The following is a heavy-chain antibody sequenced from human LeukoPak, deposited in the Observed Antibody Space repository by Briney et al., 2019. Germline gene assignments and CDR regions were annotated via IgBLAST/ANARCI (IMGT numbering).Heavy chain of an antibody. J-gene: IGHJ4*02. Sequence: SETLSLTCTVSDDSISDYYRGWIRQPPGKGLEWIGYFHNSGTSTYNPSLKSRVTISADTSKNQFSLKLNSLTTADTAVYYCTRGAGWLIDYWGQGVLVTVSS. D-gene: IGHD3-16*01. CDR2: FHNSGTS. V-gene: IGHV4-59*01. CDR1: DDSISDYY. CDR3: TRGAGWLIDY.